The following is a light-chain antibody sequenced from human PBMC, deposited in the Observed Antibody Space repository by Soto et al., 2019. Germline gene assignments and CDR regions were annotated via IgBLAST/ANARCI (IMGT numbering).Light chain of an antibody. J-gene: IGKJ1*01. Sequence: IVMTQSQSTLSVSPGERATLSCRASQSVSSNLAWYQQKPGQAPRLLISAASTRATGIPATFSGSGSGTECTRTILSRQSEDFAVYSCQQYNNWTPWTFGQGTKV. CDR1: QSVSSN. V-gene: IGKV3-15*01. CDR3: QQYNNWTPWT. CDR2: AAS.